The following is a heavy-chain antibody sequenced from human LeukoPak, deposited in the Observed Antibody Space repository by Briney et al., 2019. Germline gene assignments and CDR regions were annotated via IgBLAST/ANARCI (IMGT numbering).Heavy chain of an antibody. D-gene: IGHD3-10*01. V-gene: IGHV1-18*01. CDR3: ARDLHYYGSGRMGAFDI. J-gene: IGHJ3*02. Sequence: ASVKVSCKASGYTFATYGFSWVRQAPGQGLEWMGWISVDNGNTNYAQKVQGRVTMTTDTSTHTAYMELRSLRSDDTAVYYCARDLHYYGSGRMGAFDIWGQGTVVTVSS. CDR1: GYTFATYG. CDR2: ISVDNGNT.